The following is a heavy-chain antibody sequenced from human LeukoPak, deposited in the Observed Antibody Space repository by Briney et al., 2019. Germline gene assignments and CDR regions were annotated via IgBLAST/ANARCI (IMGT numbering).Heavy chain of an antibody. CDR3: ARVGSTSWYLDY. Sequence: GSLRLSCAASGFTLSSYAMSWVRQAPGKGLEWVANIGQDGSEKFIVDSVKGRFTFFRDNAKNSLYLQMNSLRAEDTAVYYCARVGSTSWYLDYWGQGTLVTVSS. CDR2: IGQDGSEK. V-gene: IGHV3-7*01. D-gene: IGHD2-2*01. CDR1: GFTLSSYA. J-gene: IGHJ4*02.